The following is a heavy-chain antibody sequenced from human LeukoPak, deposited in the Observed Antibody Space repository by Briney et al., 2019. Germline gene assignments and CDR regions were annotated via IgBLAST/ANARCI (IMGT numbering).Heavy chain of an antibody. J-gene: IGHJ4*02. CDR2: IYYSGST. V-gene: IGHV4-39*01. CDR3: ARQRVRYYGSGNYFDY. Sequence: SETLSLTCTVSGGSISSSSYYWGWIRQPPGKGLEWIGSIYYSGSTYYNPSLKSRVTISVDTSKNQFSLKLSSVTAADTAVYYCARQRVRYYGSGNYFDYWGQGTLVTVSS. D-gene: IGHD3-10*01. CDR1: GGSISSSSYY.